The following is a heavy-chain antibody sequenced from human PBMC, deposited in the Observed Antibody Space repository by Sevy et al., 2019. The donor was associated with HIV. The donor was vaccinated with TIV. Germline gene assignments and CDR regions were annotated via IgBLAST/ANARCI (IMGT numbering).Heavy chain of an antibody. D-gene: IGHD3-16*01. CDR1: GFTFSKYS. Sequence: GGSLRLSCAASGFTFSKYSMSWVRQPPGKGLEWVSTLSFGCGEINHADSVKGRFTISRDNSKNSLYLQMNNLRAEDTAVFYCAGGDTTMITDLDYWGQGTLVTVSS. CDR3: AGGDTTMITDLDY. CDR2: LSFGCGEI. J-gene: IGHJ4*02. V-gene: IGHV3-23*01.